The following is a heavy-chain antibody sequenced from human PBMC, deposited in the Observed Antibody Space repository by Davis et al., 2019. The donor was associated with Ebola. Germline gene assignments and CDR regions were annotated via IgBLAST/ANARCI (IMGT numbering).Heavy chain of an antibody. V-gene: IGHV1-46*01. Sequence: ASVTVSCKASGYTFTSYYMHWVRQAPGQGLEWMGIINPSGGSTSYAQKFQGRVTMTRDTSISTAYMELSRLRSDDTAVYYCARDPRWELLTGWFDPWGQGTLVTVSS. CDR1: GYTFTSYY. J-gene: IGHJ5*02. CDR3: ARDPRWELLTGWFDP. CDR2: INPSGGST. D-gene: IGHD1-26*01.